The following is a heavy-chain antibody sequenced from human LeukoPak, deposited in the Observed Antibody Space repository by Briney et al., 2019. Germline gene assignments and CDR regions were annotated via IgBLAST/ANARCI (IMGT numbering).Heavy chain of an antibody. CDR3: PRGSLWSYYYMDV. Sequence: GGSLRLSCTASGFDFSNFDLHWVRQPRGKGLEWVSHIDTAGGTYYPASVKGGFTISSTNAKKSSFLQIHNLRVGDTALYFWPRGSLWSYYYMDVWGVETAVSVS. J-gene: IGHJ6*03. D-gene: IGHD3-3*01. CDR1: GFDFSNFD. CDR2: IDTAGGT. V-gene: IGHV3-13*01.